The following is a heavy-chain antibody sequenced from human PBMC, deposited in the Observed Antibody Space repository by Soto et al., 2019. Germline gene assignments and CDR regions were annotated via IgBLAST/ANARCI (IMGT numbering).Heavy chain of an antibody. CDR1: GDTFSSYA. Sequence: QVQLVQSGAEVKKPGSSVKVSCKASGDTFSSYAISWVRQAPGQGLEWMGGIIPIFGTANYAQKFQGRVTITADESTSTAYMELSSLRSEDTAVYYCASNRYCSGGSCFFLDYWGQGTLVTVSS. D-gene: IGHD2-15*01. CDR3: ASNRYCSGGSCFFLDY. J-gene: IGHJ4*02. CDR2: IIPIFGTA. V-gene: IGHV1-69*01.